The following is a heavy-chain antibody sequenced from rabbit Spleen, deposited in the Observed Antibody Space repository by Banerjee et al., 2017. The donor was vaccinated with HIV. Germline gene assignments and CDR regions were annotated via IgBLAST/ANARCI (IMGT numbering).Heavy chain of an antibody. CDR2: IYTSSGST. V-gene: IGHV1S43*01. CDR1: GIDFSSYYY. D-gene: IGHD2-1*01. J-gene: IGHJ4*01. CDR3: ARGSATMTMVITGYYLNL. Sequence: QQQLEESGGGLVKPGGTLTLTCKASGIDFSSYYYMCWVRQAPGKGLELIACIYTSSGSTWYASWVNGRFTISRSTSLNTVDLKMTSLTAADTATYFCARGSATMTMVITGYYLNLWGPGTLVTVS.